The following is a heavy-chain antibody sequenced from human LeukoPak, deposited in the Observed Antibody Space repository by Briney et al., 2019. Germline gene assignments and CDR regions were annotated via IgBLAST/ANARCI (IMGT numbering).Heavy chain of an antibody. CDR3: ARGPVITFGY. V-gene: IGHV3-30*02. J-gene: IGHJ4*02. D-gene: IGHD3-16*01. CDR2: IRYDGRNK. CDR1: RFTFSSYG. Sequence: PGGPLRLSCAASRFTFSSYGMHWVRQAPGKGLEWVAFIRYDGRNKYYADSVKGRFTISRDNSQNTLYLQMNSLRAEDTAVYYCARGPVITFGYWGQGTLVTVSS.